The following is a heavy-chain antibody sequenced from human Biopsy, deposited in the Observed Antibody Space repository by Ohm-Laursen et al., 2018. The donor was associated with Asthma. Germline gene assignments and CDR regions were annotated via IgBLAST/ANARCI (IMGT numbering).Heavy chain of an antibody. V-gene: IGHV1-18*01. Sequence: ASVKVPCKTSGYTFNSAGITWVRQAPGQGLEWMGWISVYNGNTKVAQKLQDRVTMITDTSTSTAYMELRSLRSDDTAVYFCARAVDYSHYYGIDVWDQGTTVTVS. CDR3: ARAVDYSHYYGIDV. CDR2: ISVYNGNT. CDR1: GYTFNSAG. D-gene: IGHD3-10*01. J-gene: IGHJ6*02.